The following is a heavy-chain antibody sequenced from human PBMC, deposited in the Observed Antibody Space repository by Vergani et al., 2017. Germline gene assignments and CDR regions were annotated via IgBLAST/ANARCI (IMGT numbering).Heavy chain of an antibody. CDR2: VYDNGST. J-gene: IGHJ4*02. CDR3: ATIGYRRWGYYFDY. V-gene: IGHV4-39*07. D-gene: IGHD2-2*02. CDR1: GDSFNNGNYS. Sequence: QLQLQESGPGLVKPSETLSLTCIVSGDSFNNGNYSWGWIRQPPGKGLEWIGSVYDNGSTYYNPSLKSRVTTSVDASKNQFSLRLNSVTAADTAVYYCATIGYRRWGYYFDYWGQGILVTVSS.